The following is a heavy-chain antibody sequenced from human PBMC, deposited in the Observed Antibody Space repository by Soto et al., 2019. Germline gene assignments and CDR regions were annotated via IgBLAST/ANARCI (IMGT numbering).Heavy chain of an antibody. CDR3: ARGPMISGGGMVTGVPYLDC. J-gene: IGHJ4*02. V-gene: IGHV4-59*01. Sequence: QVQLQESGPGLVKPSETLSLTCSVSGDSLGRNYWSWIRQPPGKGLEWIGYIYYSGSTNYNPFLESRVTISLAKSRNQFSLRLSSLTAADTAVYYCARGPMISGGGMVTGVPYLDCWGPGALVTVSS. D-gene: IGHD3-16*01. CDR2: IYYSGST. CDR1: GDSLGRNY.